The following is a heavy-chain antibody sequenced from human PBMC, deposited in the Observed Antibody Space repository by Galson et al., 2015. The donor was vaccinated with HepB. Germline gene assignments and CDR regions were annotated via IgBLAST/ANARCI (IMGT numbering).Heavy chain of an antibody. CDR1: GFTFSSYA. CDR2: IRGSGGST. D-gene: IGHD2-21*01. Sequence: SLRLSCAASGFTFSSYAMSWVRQAPGKGLEWVSAIRGSGGSTYYADSVKGRFTISRDNSKNTLYLQMNSLRAEDTAVYYCAKTGGAYCGGDCCTPHDYWGQGTLVTVSS. J-gene: IGHJ4*02. CDR3: AKTGGAYCGGDCCTPHDY. V-gene: IGHV3-23*01.